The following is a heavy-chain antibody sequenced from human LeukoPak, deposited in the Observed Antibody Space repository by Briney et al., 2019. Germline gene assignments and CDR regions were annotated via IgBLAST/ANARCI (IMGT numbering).Heavy chain of an antibody. CDR2: ISSSSSTI. D-gene: IGHD3-16*01. J-gene: IGHJ4*02. Sequence: GGSLRLSCAASGFIFSTNSMNWVRQAPGKGLEWVSYISSSSSTIYYAVSVKGRFTISRDNDKNSLYLQMNSLRAEDTAVYYCARGGGFDYWGQGILVTVSS. V-gene: IGHV3-48*04. CDR3: ARGGGFDY. CDR1: GFIFSTNS.